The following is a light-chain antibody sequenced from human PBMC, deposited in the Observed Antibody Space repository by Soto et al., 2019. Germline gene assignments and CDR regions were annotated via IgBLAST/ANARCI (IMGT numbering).Light chain of an antibody. CDR1: SSDVGGYNH. CDR2: DVS. V-gene: IGLV2-11*01. CDR3: CSYAGSYTVV. J-gene: IGLJ2*01. Sequence: QSALTQPRSVSGSPGQLVTISCTGTSSDVGGYNHVSWYQQHPGKAPKLMINDVSKRPSGVPDRFSGSKSGNTASLTISGLQAEDEADYYCCSYAGSYTVVFGGGTKLTVL.